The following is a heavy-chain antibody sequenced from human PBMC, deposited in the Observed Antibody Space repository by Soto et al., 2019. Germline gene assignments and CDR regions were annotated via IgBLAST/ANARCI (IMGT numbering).Heavy chain of an antibody. CDR1: GGTFSSYA. CDR3: ARDLGTNDFWSGWRWFDP. Sequence: QVQLVQSGAEVKKPGSSVKVSCKASGGTFSSYAISWVRQAPGQGLEWMGGIIPIFGTANYAQKFQGRVTITADESTSTAYMELSSLRSEDTAVYYWARDLGTNDFWSGWRWFDPCGQGTLVSVSS. CDR2: IIPIFGTA. D-gene: IGHD3-3*01. V-gene: IGHV1-69*01. J-gene: IGHJ5*02.